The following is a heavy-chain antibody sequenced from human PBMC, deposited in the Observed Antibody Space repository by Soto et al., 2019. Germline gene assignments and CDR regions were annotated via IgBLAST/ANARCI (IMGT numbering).Heavy chain of an antibody. V-gene: IGHV3-11*01. CDR3: ARVSSGYDPKYYYYYYYMDV. CDR1: GFTFSDYY. CDR2: ISSSGSTI. D-gene: IGHD5-12*01. Sequence: GGSLRLSCAASGFTFSDYYMSWIRQAPGKGLEWVSYISSSGSTIYYADSVKGRFTISRDNAKNSLYLQMNSLRAEDTAVYYCARVSSGYDPKYYYYYYYMDVWGKGTTVTVSS. J-gene: IGHJ6*03.